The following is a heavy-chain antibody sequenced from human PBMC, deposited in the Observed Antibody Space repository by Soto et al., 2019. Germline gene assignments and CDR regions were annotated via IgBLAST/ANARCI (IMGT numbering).Heavy chain of an antibody. CDR1: GFSVSNHF. Sequence: EVQLVESGGRLIRPGGSLRLSGSASGFSVSNHFMNWVRQAPGKGLEWVSVIYSGGSTYYTDSVKGRFTISRDISKNTVSLQMNSLRAEDTAVYYCARSGSYVNGFDSWGQGTLVTVSS. CDR2: IYSGGST. V-gene: IGHV3-53*01. D-gene: IGHD1-26*01. CDR3: ARSGSYVNGFDS. J-gene: IGHJ4*02.